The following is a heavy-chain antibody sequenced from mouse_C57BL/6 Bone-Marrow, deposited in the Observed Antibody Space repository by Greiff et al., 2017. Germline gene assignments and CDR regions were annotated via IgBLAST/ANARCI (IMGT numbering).Heavy chain of an antibody. V-gene: IGHV1-59*01. CDR3: ARVITTVVANWYFDV. D-gene: IGHD1-1*01. J-gene: IGHJ1*03. CDR2: IDPSDSYT. Sequence: VQLQQSGAELVRPGTSVKLSCKASGYTFTSYWMHWVKQRLGQGLEWIGVIDPSDSYTNYNQKFKGKATLTVDTSSSTAYMQLRSMTSEDSAGYYCARVITTVVANWYFDVWGTGTTVTVSS. CDR1: GYTFTSYW.